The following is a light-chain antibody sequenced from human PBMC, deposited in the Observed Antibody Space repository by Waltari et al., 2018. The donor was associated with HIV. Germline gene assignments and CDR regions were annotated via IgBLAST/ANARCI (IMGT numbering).Light chain of an antibody. CDR2: ETE. CDR1: TGSVSRNHY. Sequence: QVVVTQEPSLSVSPGGTVTVTCASVTGSVSRNHYPHWIQLKPGQAPRTLIYETEKRHPWTAGRFAGSLIGGRAALMLAGALTDDEADYYCLLSYSGVRVFGGGTRLTV. V-gene: IGLV7-46*01. CDR3: LLSYSGVRV. J-gene: IGLJ3*02.